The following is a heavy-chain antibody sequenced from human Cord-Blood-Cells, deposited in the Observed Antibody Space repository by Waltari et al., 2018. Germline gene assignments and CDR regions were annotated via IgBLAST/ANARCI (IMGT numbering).Heavy chain of an antibody. Sequence: QVQLQESGPGLVKPSETLSLTSTVSGGSISSYYWSWIRQPPGKGLEWIGYIYYSGSTNYNPSLKSRVTISVDTSKNQFSLKLSSVTAADTAVYYCARGGGYCSSTSCYAFDIWGQGTMVTVSS. V-gene: IGHV4-59*01. CDR3: ARGGGYCSSTSCYAFDI. CDR1: GGSISSYY. J-gene: IGHJ3*02. CDR2: IYYSGST. D-gene: IGHD2-2*01.